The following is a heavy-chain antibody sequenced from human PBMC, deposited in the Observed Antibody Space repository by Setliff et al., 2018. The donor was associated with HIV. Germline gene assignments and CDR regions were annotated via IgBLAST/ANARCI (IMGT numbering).Heavy chain of an antibody. D-gene: IGHD3-22*01. CDR3: ARDNYYFDNSGYPVDAFDI. CDR1: GFIFSDYW. J-gene: IGHJ3*02. Sequence: GGSLRLSCAASGFIFSDYWMSWVRQAPGKGLEWVANIKQDGSEKYYVDSVKGRFTIFRDNAKKSMYLQMNSLRAEDTAVYYCARDNYYFDNSGYPVDAFDIWGQGTMVTVS. CDR2: IKQDGSEK. V-gene: IGHV3-7*01.